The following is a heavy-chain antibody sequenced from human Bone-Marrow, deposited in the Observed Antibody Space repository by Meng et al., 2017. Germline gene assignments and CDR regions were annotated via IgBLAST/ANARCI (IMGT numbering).Heavy chain of an antibody. Sequence: QVQLQQWGAVLLKPSETLSLTCAVHGGSFSGYYWSWIRQPPGKGLEWIGEINHSGSTNYNPSLKSRVTISVDTSKNQFSLKLSSVTAADTAVYYCARVLPMIVVANAFDIWGQGTMVTVSS. CDR3: ARVLPMIVVANAFDI. CDR1: GGSFSGYY. D-gene: IGHD3-22*01. J-gene: IGHJ3*02. CDR2: INHSGST. V-gene: IGHV4-34*01.